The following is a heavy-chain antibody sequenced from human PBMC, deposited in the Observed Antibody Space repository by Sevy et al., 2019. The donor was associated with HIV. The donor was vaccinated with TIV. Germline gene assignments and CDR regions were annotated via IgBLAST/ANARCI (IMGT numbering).Heavy chain of an antibody. D-gene: IGHD3-3*01. CDR3: ARDNWYDFWSGYYTSGRYYYYGMDV. Sequence: GGSLRLSCAASGFTLSSYWMSWVRQAPGKGLEWVANIKQDGSEKYYVYSVKGRFTISRDNAKNSLYLQMNSLRAEDTAVYYCARDNWYDFWSGYYTSGRYYYYGMDVWGQGTTVAVSS. J-gene: IGHJ6*02. V-gene: IGHV3-7*01. CDR2: IKQDGSEK. CDR1: GFTLSSYW.